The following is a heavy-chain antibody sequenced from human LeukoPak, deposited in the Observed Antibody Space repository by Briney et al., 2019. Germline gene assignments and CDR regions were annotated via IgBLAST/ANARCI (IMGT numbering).Heavy chain of an antibody. Sequence: GGSLRLSCAASGFTFSSYAMSWVRQAPGKGLEWVSVIYSGGSTNYADSVKGRFTISRDNSKNTLYLQMNSLRAEDTAVYYCAKDPEKYYYDSSGYSYFDYWGQGTLVTVSS. D-gene: IGHD3-22*01. CDR2: IYSGGST. J-gene: IGHJ4*02. V-gene: IGHV3-23*03. CDR1: GFTFSSYA. CDR3: AKDPEKYYYDSSGYSYFDY.